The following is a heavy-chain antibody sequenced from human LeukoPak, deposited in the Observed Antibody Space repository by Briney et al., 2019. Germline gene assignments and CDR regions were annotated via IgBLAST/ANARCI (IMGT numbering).Heavy chain of an antibody. D-gene: IGHD6-13*01. J-gene: IGHJ4*02. Sequence: ASVKVSCKASGYTFTSYDINWVRQATGQGLEWMGWMNPNSGNTGYAQKFQGRVTMTRNTSISTAYMELSSLRSEDTAVYYCAGGSSSWYEVGEDYWGQGILVTVSS. CDR3: AGGSSSWYEVGEDY. CDR2: MNPNSGNT. CDR1: GYTFTSYD. V-gene: IGHV1-8*01.